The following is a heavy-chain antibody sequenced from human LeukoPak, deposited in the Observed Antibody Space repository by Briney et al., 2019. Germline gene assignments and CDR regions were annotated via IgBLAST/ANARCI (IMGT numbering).Heavy chain of an antibody. Sequence: PGGSLRLSCAASGFTFSTYWMSWVRLAPGKGLEWVANIKQDANEKYYVDSVKGRFTISRDNAKNSLYLQMNSLRAEDTAVYYCARVASGAGCYWGYWGQGTLVTVSS. V-gene: IGHV3-7*01. D-gene: IGHD2-15*01. J-gene: IGHJ4*02. CDR3: ARVASGAGCYWGY. CDR2: IKQDANEK. CDR1: GFTFSTYW.